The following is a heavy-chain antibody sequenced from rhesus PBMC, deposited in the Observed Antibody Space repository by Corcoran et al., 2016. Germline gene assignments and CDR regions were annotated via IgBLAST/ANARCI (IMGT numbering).Heavy chain of an antibody. D-gene: IGHD4-23*01. Sequence: QLQLQESGPGLVKPSETLSLTCAVSGGSISSRNWWSGLRQPSGKGLEWIGRISGSGGRTSDNPSLKSRVTISKDPSKNQFSLKLSSVTAADTAVYYCARQAVTQYNSLDVWGRGVLVTVSS. J-gene: IGHJ5-2*02. V-gene: IGHV4-57*02. CDR3: ARQAVTQYNSLDV. CDR2: ISGSGGRT. CDR1: GGSISSRNW.